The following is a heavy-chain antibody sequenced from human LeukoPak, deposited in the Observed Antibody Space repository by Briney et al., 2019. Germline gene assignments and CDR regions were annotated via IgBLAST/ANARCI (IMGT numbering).Heavy chain of an antibody. CDR2: INPNSGGT. CDR1: GYTFTGYY. J-gene: IGHJ5*02. CDR3: ARASYYYDIWWFDP. Sequence: GASVKVSCKASGYTFTGYYMHWVRQAPGQGLEWMGWINPNSGGTNYAQKFQGRVTMTRDTSISTAYMELSRLRSDDTAVYYCARASYYYDIWWFDPWGQGILVTVSS. D-gene: IGHD3-22*01. V-gene: IGHV1-2*02.